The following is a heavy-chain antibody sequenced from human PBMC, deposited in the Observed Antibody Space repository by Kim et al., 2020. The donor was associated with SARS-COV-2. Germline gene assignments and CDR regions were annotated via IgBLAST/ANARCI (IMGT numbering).Heavy chain of an antibody. CDR3: AKDQRDVDTDYYYYGMDV. D-gene: IGHD5-18*01. V-gene: IGHV3-23*01. Sequence: GRFTISRDNSKNTLYLQRNSLRAEDTAVYYCAKDQRDVDTDYYYYGMDVWGQGTTVTVSS. J-gene: IGHJ6*02.